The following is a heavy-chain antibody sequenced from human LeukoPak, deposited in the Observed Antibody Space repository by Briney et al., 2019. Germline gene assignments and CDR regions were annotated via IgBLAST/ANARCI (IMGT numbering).Heavy chain of an antibody. CDR2: ISWNSGSI. CDR3: AKGATPLYYYYYMDV. V-gene: IGHV3-9*03. Sequence: PGGSLRLSCAASGFTFDDYAMHWVRQAPGKGLEWVSGISWNSGSIGYADSVKGRFTISRDNAKNSLYLQMNSLRAEDMALYYCAKGATPLYYYYYMDVWGKGTTVTVSS. J-gene: IGHJ6*03. CDR1: GFTFDDYA. D-gene: IGHD2-15*01.